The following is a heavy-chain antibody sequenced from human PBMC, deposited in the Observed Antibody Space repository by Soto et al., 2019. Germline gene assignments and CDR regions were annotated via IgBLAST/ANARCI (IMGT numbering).Heavy chain of an antibody. D-gene: IGHD3-22*01. J-gene: IGHJ4*02. V-gene: IGHV3-23*01. Sequence: EVQLLESGGGLGQPGGSLRLSCAASGFTFSNYAMSWVRQAPGKGLEWVSTITGSGGSTYYADSVKGRFTISRDNSKNTLYLQMNCLRDEDTAVYYCAKGAVITKIVFDYWGQGTLVTVSS. CDR3: AKGAVITKIVFDY. CDR2: ITGSGGST. CDR1: GFTFSNYA.